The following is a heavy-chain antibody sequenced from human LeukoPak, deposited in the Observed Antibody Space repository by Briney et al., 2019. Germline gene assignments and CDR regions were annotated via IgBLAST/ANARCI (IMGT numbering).Heavy chain of an antibody. CDR1: GFTFSSYS. V-gene: IGHV4-39*07. CDR3: ARLRGYTYGLTDY. D-gene: IGHD5-18*01. J-gene: IGHJ4*02. Sequence: GSLRLSCAASGFTFSSYSMNWVRQAPGKGLEWIGSIYYSGSTYYNPSPKSRVTISVDTSKNQFSLNLSSVTAADTAVYYCARLRGYTYGLTDYWGQGTLVTVSS. CDR2: IYYSGST.